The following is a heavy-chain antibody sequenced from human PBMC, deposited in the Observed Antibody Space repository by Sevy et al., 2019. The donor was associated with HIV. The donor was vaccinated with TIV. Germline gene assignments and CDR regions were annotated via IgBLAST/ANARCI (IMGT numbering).Heavy chain of an antibody. J-gene: IGHJ3*02. D-gene: IGHD2-21*02. Sequence: GGSLRLSCAASGFTFSSYWMHWVRQAPGKGLVWVSRINSDGSSTHYAHSVKGRFTISRDNAKNTLYLQMNSLRAEDTAVYYCARGCGGDCAGAFDIWGQGTMVTVS. CDR1: GFTFSSYW. CDR2: INSDGSST. V-gene: IGHV3-74*01. CDR3: ARGCGGDCAGAFDI.